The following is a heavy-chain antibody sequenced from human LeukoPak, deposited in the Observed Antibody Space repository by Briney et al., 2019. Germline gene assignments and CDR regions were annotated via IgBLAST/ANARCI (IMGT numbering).Heavy chain of an antibody. Sequence: GGSLRLSCAASGFTFSSYGMHWVRQAPGKGLEWVAVIWYDGRNKYYADSVKGRFTISRDDSKNTLYLQMNSLRAEDTAVYYCAKDNQARDYYDSSGPSGAFDIWGQGTMVTVSS. CDR1: GFTFSSYG. CDR3: AKDNQARDYYDSSGPSGAFDI. V-gene: IGHV3-33*06. J-gene: IGHJ3*02. CDR2: IWYDGRNK. D-gene: IGHD3-22*01.